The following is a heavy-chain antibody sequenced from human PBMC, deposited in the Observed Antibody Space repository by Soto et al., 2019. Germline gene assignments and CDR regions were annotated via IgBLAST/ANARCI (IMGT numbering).Heavy chain of an antibody. J-gene: IGHJ4*02. CDR1: GGSISSSGNW. V-gene: IGHV4-4*02. D-gene: IGHD3-10*01. CDR2: IYHSGST. Sequence: PSETKCLTSTVSGGSISSSGNWWCWVRQPPGKGLEWIGEIYHSGSTNYNPSLKSRVTISVDKSKNQFSLKLSSVTAADTAVYYCARFTYYGSGGLYYFDYWGQGTLVTVSS. CDR3: ARFTYYGSGGLYYFDY.